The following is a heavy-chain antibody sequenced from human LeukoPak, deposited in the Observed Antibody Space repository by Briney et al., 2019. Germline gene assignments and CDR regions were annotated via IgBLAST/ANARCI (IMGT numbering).Heavy chain of an antibody. Sequence: PGGSLRLSCAASGFTFSSYNMNWVRQAPGKGLEWVSHISSSRSTIYYVDSVKGRFTISRDNAKNSLYLQMNSLRDEDTAVYYCARDGDSSSWCIRWYFDYWGQGTLVTVSS. CDR1: GFTFSSYN. D-gene: IGHD6-13*01. J-gene: IGHJ4*02. V-gene: IGHV3-48*02. CDR3: ARDGDSSSWCIRWYFDY. CDR2: ISSSRSTI.